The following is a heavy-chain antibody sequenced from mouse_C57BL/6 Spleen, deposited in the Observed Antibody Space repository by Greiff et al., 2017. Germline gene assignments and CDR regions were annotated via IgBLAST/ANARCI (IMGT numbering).Heavy chain of an antibody. CDR1: GFNIKNTY. CDR2: IDPANGNT. J-gene: IGHJ2*01. V-gene: IGHV14-3*01. CDR3: AITTVEATDY. D-gene: IGHD1-1*01. Sequence: VQLKQSVAELVRPGASVKLSCTASGFNIKNTYMHWVKQRPEQGLEWIGRIDPANGNTKYAPTFPGKATITADTSSTTAYLQLSSLTAADTAIVSWAITTVEATDYWGQGTTLTVSS.